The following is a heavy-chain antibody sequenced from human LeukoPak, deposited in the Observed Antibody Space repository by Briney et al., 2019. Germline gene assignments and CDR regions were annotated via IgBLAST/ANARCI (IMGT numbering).Heavy chain of an antibody. CDR3: ARAPRPYYYGMDV. V-gene: IGHV4-30-2*01. J-gene: IGHJ6*02. CDR1: GGSINSGDYY. CDR2: IYHSGST. Sequence: PSETLSLTCTVSGGSINSGDYYWSWIRQPPGKGLEWIGYIYHSGSTYYNPSLKSRVTISVDRSKNQFSLKLSSVTAADTAVYYCARAPRPYYYGMDVWGQGTTVTVSS.